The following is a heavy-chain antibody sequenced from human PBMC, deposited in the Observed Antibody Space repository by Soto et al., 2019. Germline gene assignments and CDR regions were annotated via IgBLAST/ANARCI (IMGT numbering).Heavy chain of an antibody. Sequence: PSETLSLTCTVSGDSISSYYWTWIRQPPGKGLEYIGYIYYSGRTYYNPSLKSRVTISVDTSKNQFSLKLSSVTAADTAVYYCARGHLGITTTGTWYDFDYWGQGTLVTVSS. CDR2: IYYSGRT. D-gene: IGHD2-15*01. CDR1: GDSISSYY. V-gene: IGHV4-59*01. CDR3: ARGHLGITTTGTWYDFDY. J-gene: IGHJ4*02.